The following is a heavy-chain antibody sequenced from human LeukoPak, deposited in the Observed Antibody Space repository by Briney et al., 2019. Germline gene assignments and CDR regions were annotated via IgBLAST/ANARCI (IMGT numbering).Heavy chain of an antibody. D-gene: IGHD3-22*01. Sequence: GGSLRLSRAASGFTFSSYAMHWVRQAPGKGLEWVAVISYDGSNKYYADSVKGRFTISRDNSKNTLDLQMNSLRAEDTAVYYCAKEGPGEYFYDSSGYYAFDYWGQGTLVTVSS. V-gene: IGHV3-30-3*01. CDR2: ISYDGSNK. CDR3: AKEGPGEYFYDSSGYYAFDY. CDR1: GFTFSSYA. J-gene: IGHJ4*02.